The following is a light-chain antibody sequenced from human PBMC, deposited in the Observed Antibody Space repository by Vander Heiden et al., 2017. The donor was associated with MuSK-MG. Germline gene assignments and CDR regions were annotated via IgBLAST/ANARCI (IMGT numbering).Light chain of an antibody. J-gene: IGKJ4*01. CDR2: GAS. Sequence: EIVLTQSPATLSVSPGERATLSCRASQYVSANLAWYQHKPGQAPRLLIFGASTRATDIPARFSGSGYGTEFTLTISGLQSEDFAVYYCQQYQQWPPLTFGGGTKVEIK. CDR1: QYVSAN. V-gene: IGKV3-15*01. CDR3: QQYQQWPPLT.